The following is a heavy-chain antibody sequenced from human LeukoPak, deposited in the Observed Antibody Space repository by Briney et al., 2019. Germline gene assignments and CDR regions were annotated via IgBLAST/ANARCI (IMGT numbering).Heavy chain of an antibody. V-gene: IGHV1-18*01. Sequence: ASVKVSCKASGYTFTSYGISWVRQAPGQGLEWMGWISAYNGNTNYAQKLQGRVTMTTDTSTSTAYMELRSLRSDDTAVYYCARSPDRYKWNVFTDYWGQGTLVTVSS. J-gene: IGHJ4*02. CDR3: ARSPDRYKWNVFTDY. CDR1: GYTFTSYG. CDR2: ISAYNGNT. D-gene: IGHD1-1*01.